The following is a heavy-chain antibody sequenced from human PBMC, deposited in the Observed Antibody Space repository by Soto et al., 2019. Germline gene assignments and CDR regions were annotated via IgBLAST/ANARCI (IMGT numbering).Heavy chain of an antibody. V-gene: IGHV4-34*01. CDR2: INHSGHT. CDR3: ARSGHLFDY. CDR1: GGSFSDYY. D-gene: IGHD3-10*01. Sequence: QVQLQQWGAGLLKPSETLSLTCAVYGGSFSDYYWSWIRQPPGKGLEWIGEINHSGHTNYNPSLKSRVTIAVDTSRNQFSLTLSSVTAADTAVYYCARSGHLFDYWGQGSLLTVSS. J-gene: IGHJ4*02.